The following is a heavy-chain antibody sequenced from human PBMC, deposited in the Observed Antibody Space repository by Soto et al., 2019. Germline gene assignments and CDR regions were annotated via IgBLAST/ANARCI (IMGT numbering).Heavy chain of an antibody. V-gene: IGHV3-23*01. CDR2: ISGSGGST. Sequence: EVQLLESGGGLVQPGGSLRLSCAASGFTFSSYAMNWVRQAPGKGLEWVSAISGSGGSTYYADSVKGRFTISRDNXXNPLYRQMNSLRAEDTAVYFCAREPDSSGWYYFQHWGQGTLVTVSS. CDR3: AREPDSSGWYYFQH. D-gene: IGHD6-19*01. J-gene: IGHJ1*01. CDR1: GFTFSSYA.